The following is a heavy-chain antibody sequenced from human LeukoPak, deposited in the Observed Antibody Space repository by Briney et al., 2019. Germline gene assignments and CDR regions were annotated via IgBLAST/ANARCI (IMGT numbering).Heavy chain of an antibody. D-gene: IGHD3-22*01. CDR3: AKAGGITIILVVITS. V-gene: IGHV3-30-3*01. J-gene: IGHJ4*02. CDR1: GFTFSSYA. CDR2: ISYDGSNK. Sequence: GGSLRLSCAASGFTFSSYAMHWVRQAPGKGLEWVAVISYDGSNKYYADSVKGRFTISRDNSKNTLYLQMSSLRAEDTAVYYCAKAGGITIILVVITSWGQGTLVTVSS.